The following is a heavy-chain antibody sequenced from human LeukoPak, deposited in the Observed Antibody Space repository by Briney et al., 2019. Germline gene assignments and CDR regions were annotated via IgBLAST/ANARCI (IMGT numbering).Heavy chain of an antibody. J-gene: IGHJ6*03. V-gene: IGHV3-11*04. Sequence: GGSLRLPCAASGFTFSDYYMSWIRQAPGKGLEWVSYISSSGSTIYYADSVKGRFTISRDNGKNSLYLQMNSLRAEDTAVYYCARDYYDSSGYYQYYYYYYYMDVWGKGTTVTVSS. D-gene: IGHD3-22*01. CDR1: GFTFSDYY. CDR3: ARDYYDSSGYYQYYYYYYYMDV. CDR2: ISSSGSTI.